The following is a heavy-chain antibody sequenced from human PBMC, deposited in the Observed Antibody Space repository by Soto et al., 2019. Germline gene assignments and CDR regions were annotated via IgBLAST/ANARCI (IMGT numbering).Heavy chain of an antibody. D-gene: IGHD2-21*02. J-gene: IGHJ4*02. CDR1: GGSISNDY. Sequence: QVQLQESGPGLVKPSETLSLTCTVSGGSISNDYWSWIRQPPGKGLEWIGYIYYSGSTNYNPSLTRRVTISVDTSKNQFSLKLSSVTAADTAVYYCARGAVVTPLDYWGQGTLVTVSS. CDR2: IYYSGST. CDR3: ARGAVVTPLDY. V-gene: IGHV4-59*01.